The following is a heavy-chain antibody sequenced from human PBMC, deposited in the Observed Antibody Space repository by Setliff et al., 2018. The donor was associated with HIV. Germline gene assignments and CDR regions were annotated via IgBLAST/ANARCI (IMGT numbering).Heavy chain of an antibody. CDR3: ARVRIAVAGAGGWFDP. D-gene: IGHD6-19*01. V-gene: IGHV4-39*07. J-gene: IGHJ5*02. Sequence: SETLSLTCTVSGGSISSSSYYWGWIRQPPGKGLEWIGSIYYSGSTYYNPSLKSRVTISVDTSMNQFSLKLSSVTAADTAVYYCARVRIAVAGAGGWFDPWGQGTLVTVSS. CDR1: GGSISSSSYY. CDR2: IYYSGST.